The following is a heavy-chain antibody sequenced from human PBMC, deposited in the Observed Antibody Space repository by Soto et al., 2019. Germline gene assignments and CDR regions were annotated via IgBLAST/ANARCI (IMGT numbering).Heavy chain of an antibody. D-gene: IGHD6-13*01. CDR2: INHSGST. CDR3: ARGAWLIRSSWYGLTPNQDWFDP. J-gene: IGHJ5*02. CDR1: GGSFSGYY. V-gene: IGHV4-34*01. Sequence: SETLSLTCAVYGGSFSGYYWSWIRQPPGKGLEWIGEINHSGSTNYNPSLKSRVTISVDTSKNQFSLKLSSVTAADTAVYYCARGAWLIRSSWYGLTPNQDWFDPWGQGALVTVS.